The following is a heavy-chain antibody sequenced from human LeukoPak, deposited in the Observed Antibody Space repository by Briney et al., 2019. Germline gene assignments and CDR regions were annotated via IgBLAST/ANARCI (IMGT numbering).Heavy chain of an antibody. CDR1: GCSLRSYY. V-gene: IGHV4-59*01. CDR2: IYYSGST. J-gene: IGHJ4*02. Sequence: SETLSLTCTVSGCSLRSYYWSWIRQPPGKGLEWIGYIYYSGSTNYNPSLKSRVTISVDTSKNQFSLKLSSVTAAHTAVYYCARELSEYLDYWGQGTLVTVSS. CDR3: ARELSEYLDY.